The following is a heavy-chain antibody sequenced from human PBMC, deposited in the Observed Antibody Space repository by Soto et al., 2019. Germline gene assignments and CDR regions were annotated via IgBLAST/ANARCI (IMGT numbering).Heavy chain of an antibody. Sequence: EVQLVESGGGLVQPGGSLRLSCAASGFTLSKYWMSWVRQPPGKGPEWVANIGPDGGDKNYVDSVKGRFTITRDNAKNSLFLQMNSLRVEDTGVFYCEKGGNWGHGVLVTVSS. CDR1: GFTLSKYW. D-gene: IGHD3-10*01. J-gene: IGHJ4*01. CDR2: IGPDGGDK. V-gene: IGHV3-7*01. CDR3: EKGGN.